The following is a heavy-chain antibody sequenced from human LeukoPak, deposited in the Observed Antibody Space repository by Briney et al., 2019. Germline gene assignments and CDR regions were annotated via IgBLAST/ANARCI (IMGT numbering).Heavy chain of an antibody. CDR3: ARVGGQNYYFYGMDV. Sequence: SETPSLTCTVSSGSISNYYWSWIRQPPGKGLEWIGYIYYSGSTNYNPSLKSRVTISVDTSKNQFSLKLSSVTAADTAVYYCARVGGQNYYFYGMDVWGQGTTVTVSS. CDR2: IYYSGST. V-gene: IGHV4-59*01. CDR1: SGSISNYY. D-gene: IGHD3-16*01. J-gene: IGHJ6*02.